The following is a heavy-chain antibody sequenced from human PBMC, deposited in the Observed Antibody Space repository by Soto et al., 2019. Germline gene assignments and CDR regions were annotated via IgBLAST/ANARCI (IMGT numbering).Heavy chain of an antibody. D-gene: IGHD3-9*01. J-gene: IGHJ2*01. CDR2: INDRGSI. CDR1: GGSFSGYY. V-gene: IGHV4-34*01. CDR3: ARESHDILTGPPWVWYFDL. Sequence: QVQLQQWGAGPLRPLETLSLTCGVSGGSFSGYYWAWIRQSPGKGLEWSGEINDRGSINYNPSLKSRVSISGDTSKTHYSLKLRSVTAADTAVYYCARESHDILTGPPWVWYFDLWGRGTLVTVSS.